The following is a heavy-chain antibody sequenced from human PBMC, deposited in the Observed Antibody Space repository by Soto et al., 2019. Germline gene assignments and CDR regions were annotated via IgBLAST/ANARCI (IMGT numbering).Heavy chain of an antibody. V-gene: IGHV3-7*01. J-gene: IGHJ4*02. CDR3: AGDDWGPAHV. CDR2: MKEEGTEI. Sequence: SSGNYYWSWIRQPPGKGLEWVANMKEEGTEIWYKESVKGRFTISRDNAKNFLYLQMNYLRFEYLAGYYWAGDDWGPAHVRGEETLVTVSS. CDR1: SSGNYY. D-gene: IGHD2-2*01.